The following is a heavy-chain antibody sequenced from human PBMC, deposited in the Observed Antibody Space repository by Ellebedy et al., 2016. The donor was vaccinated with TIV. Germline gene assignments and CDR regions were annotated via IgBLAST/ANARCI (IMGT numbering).Heavy chain of an antibody. CDR2: INHSGST. D-gene: IGHD6-19*01. J-gene: IGHJ3*02. V-gene: IGHV4-34*01. CDR1: GGSFSGYY. Sequence: SETLSLTCAVYGGSFSGYYWSWIRQPPGKGLEWIGEINHSGSTNYNPSLKSRVTISVDTSKNQFSLQLNSVTPEDTAVYYCARHRLREGWSEDAFDIWGQGTMVTVSS. CDR3: ARHRLREGWSEDAFDI.